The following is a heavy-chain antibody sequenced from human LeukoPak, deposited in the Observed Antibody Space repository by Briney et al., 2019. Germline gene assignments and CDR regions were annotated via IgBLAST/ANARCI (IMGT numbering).Heavy chain of an antibody. V-gene: IGHV4-31*03. D-gene: IGHD2-21*01. CDR1: GGSISSGSYY. J-gene: IGHJ4*02. Sequence: PSETLSLTCTVSGGSISSGSYYWSWIRQHPGKGPEWIGYIHYSGDTYYNPSLKSRVTISVDTSKNQFSLKLSSVTAADTAVYYCARTIATGLKYFKDWGQGSLVTVAS. CDR3: ARTIATGLKYFKD. CDR2: IHYSGDT.